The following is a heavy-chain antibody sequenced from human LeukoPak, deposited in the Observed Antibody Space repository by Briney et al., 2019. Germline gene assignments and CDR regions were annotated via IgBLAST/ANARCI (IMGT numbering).Heavy chain of an antibody. V-gene: IGHV3-23*01. Sequence: PGGSLRLSCAASGFTFSSYAMSWVRQAPGKGLEWVSAISGSGGSTYYADSVKGRFTISRDNSRNTLYLQMNSLRAEDTAVYYCAKESCNEGYCYVVGGDYFDYWGQGTLVTVSS. J-gene: IGHJ4*02. CDR2: ISGSGGST. D-gene: IGHD2-21*02. CDR1: GFTFSSYA. CDR3: AKESCNEGYCYVVGGDYFDY.